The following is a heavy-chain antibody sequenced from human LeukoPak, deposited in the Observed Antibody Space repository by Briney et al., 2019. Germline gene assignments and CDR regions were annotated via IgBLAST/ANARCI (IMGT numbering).Heavy chain of an antibody. Sequence: SQTLSLTCAISGDNVSSNSAAWNWIRQSPSRGLEWLGKTYYRSKWYNDYALSVKSRITINPDTSKNQFSLQLQSVTPEDTAVYYCASEYYDGSGLDYWGQGTLVTVSS. J-gene: IGHJ4*02. CDR3: ASEYYDGSGLDY. CDR2: TYYRSKWYN. V-gene: IGHV6-1*01. D-gene: IGHD3-22*01. CDR1: GDNVSSNSAA.